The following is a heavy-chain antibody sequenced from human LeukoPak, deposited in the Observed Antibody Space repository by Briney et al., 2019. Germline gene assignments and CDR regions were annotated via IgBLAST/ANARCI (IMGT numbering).Heavy chain of an antibody. D-gene: IGHD6-19*01. CDR3: AKDLRGSAWYAPDC. V-gene: IGHV3-7*03. CDR1: GFTFSSYW. Sequence: GGSLRLSCAASGFTFSSYWMSWVRQAPGKGLEWVANIKQGGSEKFYVDSVKGRFTISRDNSKNTLYLQMNSLRAEDTAVYYCAKDLRGSAWYAPDCWGQGTLVTVSS. J-gene: IGHJ4*02. CDR2: IKQGGSEK.